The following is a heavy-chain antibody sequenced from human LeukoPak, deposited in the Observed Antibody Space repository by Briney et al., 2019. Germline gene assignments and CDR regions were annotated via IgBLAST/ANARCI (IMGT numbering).Heavy chain of an antibody. D-gene: IGHD1-26*01. CDR1: VASISSYY. CDR2: VYTSGST. J-gene: IGHJ4*02. CDR3: AGRDY. Sequence: PSETLSLTCTVSVASISSYYWSWIRQPAGKGLEWIGRVYTSGSTNYNPSLKSRVTISVDKSKNQFSLKLSSVTAADTAVYYCAGRDYWGQGALVTVSS. V-gene: IGHV4-4*07.